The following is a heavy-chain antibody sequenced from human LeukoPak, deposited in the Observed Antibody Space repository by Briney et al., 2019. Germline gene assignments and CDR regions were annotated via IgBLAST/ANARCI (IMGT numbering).Heavy chain of an antibody. D-gene: IGHD2-15*01. Sequence: AGTLSLSCAASGFTFSGYWMDWVRQAPGKGLVWVSRINGDGSSTNYADSVKGRFTIYRDNAKNTLYLQMNSLRAEDTAVYYCARSPGQCRGGSCATGYWGQGTLVTVSS. CDR2: INGDGSST. V-gene: IGHV3-74*01. CDR1: GFTFSGYW. CDR3: ARSPGQCRGGSCATGY. J-gene: IGHJ4*02.